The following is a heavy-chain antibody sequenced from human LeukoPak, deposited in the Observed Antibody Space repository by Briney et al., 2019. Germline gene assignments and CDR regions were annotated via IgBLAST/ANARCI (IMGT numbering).Heavy chain of an antibody. Sequence: GGSLRLSCAASGFPFTTYWMHWVRQVPGKGLVWVPRISPAGTSTSYADSVRGRFTISRDNAKDTLYLQINSLRAEDTALYYCARGLKVWGAAFDYWGQGTLVTVSS. D-gene: IGHD3-16*01. CDR3: ARGLKVWGAAFDY. CDR1: GFPFTTYW. CDR2: ISPAGTST. V-gene: IGHV3-74*01. J-gene: IGHJ4*02.